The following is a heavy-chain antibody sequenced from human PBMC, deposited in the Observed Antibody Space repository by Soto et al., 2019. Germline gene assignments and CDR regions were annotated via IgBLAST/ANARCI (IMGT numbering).Heavy chain of an antibody. J-gene: IGHJ4*02. V-gene: IGHV3-9*01. CDR3: GKGIPPEQ. D-gene: IGHD2-21*01. CDR1: GFNFEDYG. Sequence: EVQLVESGGGLVQPGRSLRLSCRDYGFNFEDYGMHWVRQAPGKGLEWVSSISWNSEDTGYADSVRGRFTTSRDNAKNSLYLEMNSLRPEDTALYFCGKGIPPEQWGQGTQVTVSS. CDR2: ISWNSEDT.